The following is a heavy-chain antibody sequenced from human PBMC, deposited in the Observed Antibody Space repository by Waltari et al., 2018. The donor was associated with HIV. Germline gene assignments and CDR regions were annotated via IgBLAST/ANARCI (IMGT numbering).Heavy chain of an antibody. CDR2: ISGSGSTI. V-gene: IGHV3-11*01. CDR3: ARETNYYDGSGFYLDD. J-gene: IGHJ4*02. Sequence: QVQLVESGGRLVKPGGYLRLSCAASGFTFSDYYMSWIRPAPGKGLQWVSYISGSGSTIEYADSVKGRFTISRDNTENSLYLQMNSLRAEDTAVYYCARETNYYDGSGFYLDDWGQGTLVTVSS. D-gene: IGHD3-22*01. CDR1: GFTFSDYY.